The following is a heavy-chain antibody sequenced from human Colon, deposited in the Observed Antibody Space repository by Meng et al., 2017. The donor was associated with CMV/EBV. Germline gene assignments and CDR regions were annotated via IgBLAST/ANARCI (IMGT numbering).Heavy chain of an antibody. CDR3: ATITGAR. J-gene: IGHJ4*02. CDR2: TKEDGSAK. CDR1: GLTFSQNW. Sequence: SLRLSCVASGLTFSQNWMTWVRQAPGKGLEWVATTKEDGSAKFYVDSVKGRFHISRDNAKSSLYLQMDSLRAEDTAIYYCATITGARWGQGTLVTVSS. D-gene: IGHD2-8*02. V-gene: IGHV3-7*01.